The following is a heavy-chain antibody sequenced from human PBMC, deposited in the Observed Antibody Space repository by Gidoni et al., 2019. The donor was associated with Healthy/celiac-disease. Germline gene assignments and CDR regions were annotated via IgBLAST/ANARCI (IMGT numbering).Heavy chain of an antibody. Sequence: EVQLLESGGGLVQPGGSLRLSCAASGFTFSHYAMSWVRQAPGKGLEWVSGISATAYSTYYADSVKGRFTISRDNSKNTLYLQMNSLRAEDTAVYYCAKNRMYSYYNMDVWGQGTTVTVSS. CDR3: AKNRMYSYYNMDV. CDR1: GFTFSHYA. V-gene: IGHV3-23*01. CDR2: ISATAYST. J-gene: IGHJ6*02.